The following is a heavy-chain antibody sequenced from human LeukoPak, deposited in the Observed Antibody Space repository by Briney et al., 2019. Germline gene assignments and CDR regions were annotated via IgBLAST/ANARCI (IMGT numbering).Heavy chain of an antibody. D-gene: IGHD2-21*01. CDR3: ARHIRTQYDY. CDR1: GGSTSSGDYY. J-gene: IGHJ4*02. V-gene: IGHV4-30-4*08. Sequence: SETLSLTCTVSGGSTSSGDYYWSWIRQPPGKGLEWIGYIYYSGSTYYNPSLKSRVTISVDTSKNQFSLKLSSVTAADTAVYYCARHIRTQYDYWGQGTLVTVSS. CDR2: IYYSGST.